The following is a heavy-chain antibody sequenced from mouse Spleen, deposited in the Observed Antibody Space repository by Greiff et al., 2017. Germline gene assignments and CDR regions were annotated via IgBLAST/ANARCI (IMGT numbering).Heavy chain of an antibody. Sequence: VQLQQPGAELVMPGASVKLSCKASGYTFTSYWMHWVKQRPGQGLEWIGEIDPSDSYTNYNQKFKGKATLTVDKSSSTAYMQLSSLTSEDSAVYYCARGGDELPWFAYWGQGPLVTVSA. J-gene: IGHJ3*01. CDR1: GYTFTSYW. CDR3: ARGGDELPWFAY. D-gene: IGHD2-1*01. V-gene: IGHV1-69*01. CDR2: IDPSDSYT.